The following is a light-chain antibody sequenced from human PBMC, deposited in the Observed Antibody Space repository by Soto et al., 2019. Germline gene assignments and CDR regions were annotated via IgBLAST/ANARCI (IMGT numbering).Light chain of an antibody. V-gene: IGLV6-57*02. CDR3: QSYDSSNVV. CDR1: SGSIASNY. J-gene: IGLJ2*01. Sequence: NFMLTQPHSVSDYPGKTVTISCTGSSGSIASNYVQWYQQRPGSAPTTVIYEDNQRPFGVPDRFSGSIDSSSTSASLTISGLRTEDEADYFCQSYDSSNVVFGGGTKLTVL. CDR2: EDN.